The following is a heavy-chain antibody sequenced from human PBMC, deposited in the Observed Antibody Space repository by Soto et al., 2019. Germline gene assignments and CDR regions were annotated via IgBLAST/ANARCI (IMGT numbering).Heavy chain of an antibody. CDR1: GYTLTELS. CDR2: FDPEDGET. CDR3: ATATGTTKWVHAGGFDP. J-gene: IGHJ5*02. Sequence: ASVKVSCKVSGYTLTELSMHWVRQAPGKGLEWMGGFDPEDGETIYAQKFQGRVTMTEDTSTDTAYMELSSLRSEDTAVYYCATATGTTKWVHAGGFDPWGQGTLVTVSS. D-gene: IGHD1-1*01. V-gene: IGHV1-24*01.